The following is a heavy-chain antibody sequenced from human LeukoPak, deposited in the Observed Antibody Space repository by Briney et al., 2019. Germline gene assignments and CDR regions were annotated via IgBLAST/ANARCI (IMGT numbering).Heavy chain of an antibody. CDR3: ARGITYYYDSSGYGY. D-gene: IGHD3-22*01. J-gene: IGHJ4*02. V-gene: IGHV1-69*13. CDR1: GGTFSSYA. CDR2: IIPIFGTA. Sequence: SVKVSCKASGGTFSSYAISWVRQAPGQGLEWMGGIIPIFGTANYAQKFQGRVTITADESTSTAYMELSSLRSEDTAVYYCARGITYYYDSSGYGYWGQGTLVTVSS.